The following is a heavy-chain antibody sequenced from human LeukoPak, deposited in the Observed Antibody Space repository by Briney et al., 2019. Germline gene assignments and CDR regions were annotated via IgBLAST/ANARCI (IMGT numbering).Heavy chain of an antibody. J-gene: IGHJ4*02. Sequence: EGSLRLSCAASGFTFSRSWMIWVRQAPGIGLEWVANIKEDGSQKFYVDSVKGRFTISRDNARNSLYLQMSSLRAEDTAVYYCARGFGDCWGQGTLVTVSS. CDR3: ARGFGDC. V-gene: IGHV3-7*04. D-gene: IGHD3-10*01. CDR2: IKEDGSQK. CDR1: GFTFSRSW.